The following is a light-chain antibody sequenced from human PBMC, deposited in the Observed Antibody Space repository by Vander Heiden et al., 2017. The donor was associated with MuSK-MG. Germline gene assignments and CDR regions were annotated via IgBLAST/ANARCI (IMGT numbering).Light chain of an antibody. V-gene: IGKV2-28*01. CDR1: QSLLHSNGYNY. CDR2: LGS. Sequence: DIVMTQSPLFLPVTPGEPASISCRSSQSLLHSNGYNYLDWYLQKPGQSPQLLIYLGSNRASGVPDRLSGGGSGTDVTLKISRVEAEDVGVYYGMQALQTPLTFGGGTRVEIK. CDR3: MQALQTPLT. J-gene: IGKJ4*01.